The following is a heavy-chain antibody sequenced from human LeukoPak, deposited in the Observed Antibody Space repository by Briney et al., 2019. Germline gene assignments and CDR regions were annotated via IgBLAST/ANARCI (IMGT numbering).Heavy chain of an antibody. CDR1: GFTFSNAW. CDR2: IKSNTDGGTT. V-gene: IGHV3-15*01. Sequence: GGSLRLSCAASGFTFSNAWMSWVRQAPGKGLEWAARIKSNTDGGTTDYAGPVKGRFTISRDDSKNTLYLQMNSLKTEDTAVYYCTTAVRGGNVFDYWGQGTLVTVSS. D-gene: IGHD4-23*01. J-gene: IGHJ4*02. CDR3: TTAVRGGNVFDY.